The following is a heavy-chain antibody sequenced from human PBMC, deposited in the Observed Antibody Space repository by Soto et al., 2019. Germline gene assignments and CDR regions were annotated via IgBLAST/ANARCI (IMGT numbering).Heavy chain of an antibody. CDR1: GFTVSSNY. CDR2: IYSGGST. CDR3: ARDRDYYDSSGYRQGGFDY. D-gene: IGHD3-22*01. V-gene: IGHV3-53*02. Sequence: EVQLVETGGGLIQPGGSLRLSCAASGFTVSSNYMSWVRQAPGKGLEWVSVIYSGGSTYYADSVKGRFTISRDNSKNTLYLQMNSLRAEDTAVYYCARDRDYYDSSGYRQGGFDYWGQGTLVTVSS. J-gene: IGHJ4*02.